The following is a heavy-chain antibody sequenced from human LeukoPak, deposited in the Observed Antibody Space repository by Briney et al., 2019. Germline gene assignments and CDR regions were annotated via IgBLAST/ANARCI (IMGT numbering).Heavy chain of an antibody. D-gene: IGHD3-22*01. V-gene: IGHV3-23*01. J-gene: IGHJ4*02. CDR1: GFTFGTYA. CDR2: ISGSGGST. CDR3: AKDNRGTIVVVTPYYFDY. Sequence: GGXLRLSCAASGFTFGTYAMSWVRQAPGKGLEGVSDISGSGGSTYYADSVKGRFTISRDNSKNTLYLQMNSLRAEDTAIYYCAKDNRGTIVVVTPYYFDYWGQGTLVTVSS.